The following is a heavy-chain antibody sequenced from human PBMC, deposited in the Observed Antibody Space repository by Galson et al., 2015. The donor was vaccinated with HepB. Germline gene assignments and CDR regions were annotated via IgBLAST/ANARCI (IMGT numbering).Heavy chain of an antibody. CDR1: GFTFTDYW. CDR3: ARSSYYSSGWYEDH. J-gene: IGHJ4*02. CDR2: VSSSSTTI. Sequence: SLRLSCAASGFTFTDYWMSWVRQAPGKGLEWVSYVSSSSTTIYYADSVKGRFTISRDNAKNALYLQMNSLRDEDTAVYYCARSSYYSSGWYEDHWGQGTLVTVSS. V-gene: IGHV3-48*02. D-gene: IGHD6-19*01.